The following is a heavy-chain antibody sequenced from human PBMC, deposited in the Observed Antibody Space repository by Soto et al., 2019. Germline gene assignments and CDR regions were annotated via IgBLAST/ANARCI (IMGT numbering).Heavy chain of an antibody. D-gene: IGHD6-13*01. V-gene: IGHV3-72*01. CDR3: ARDIRGSTLFDY. CDR1: GFTFSDYH. CDR2: IRKKGNKYTT. J-gene: IGHJ4*02. Sequence: GGSLRLSCAASGFTFSDYHMDWVRQAPGKGLEWVGRIRKKGNKYTTYYPGSVKGRFTISRENAKNSLYLQMNSLRAEDTAVYYCARDIRGSTLFDYWGQGTLVTVSS.